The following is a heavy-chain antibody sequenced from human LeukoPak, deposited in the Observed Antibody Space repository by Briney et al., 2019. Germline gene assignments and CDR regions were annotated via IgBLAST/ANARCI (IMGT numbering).Heavy chain of an antibody. CDR2: INPNSGGT. D-gene: IGHD4-17*01. V-gene: IGHV1-2*02. Sequence: GASVKVSCKASGYTFTGYYMHWVRQAPGQGLEWMGWINPNSGGTNYAQKFQGRVTMTRDTSISTAYMELSRLRSDDTAVYCCARVLNYGDYRFDYWGQGTLVTVSS. J-gene: IGHJ4*02. CDR3: ARVLNYGDYRFDY. CDR1: GYTFTGYY.